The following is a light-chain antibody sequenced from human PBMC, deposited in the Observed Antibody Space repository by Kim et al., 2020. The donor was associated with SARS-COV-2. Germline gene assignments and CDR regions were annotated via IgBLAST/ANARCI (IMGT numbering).Light chain of an antibody. CDR2: EHD. Sequence: AVNNSCSRSSGHNSGNHVQWDQARPGSAPSTVIYEHDQRPSGVPDRFSGSIDSSSNSASLSISGLKTEDEADYYCQSYDVSSHVVFGGGTQLTVL. V-gene: IGLV6-57*03. CDR3: QSYDVSSHVV. J-gene: IGLJ2*01. CDR1: SGHNSGNH.